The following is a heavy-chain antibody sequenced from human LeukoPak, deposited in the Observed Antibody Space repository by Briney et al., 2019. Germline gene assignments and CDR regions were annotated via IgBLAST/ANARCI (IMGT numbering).Heavy chain of an antibody. CDR1: GGSISSGSYY. Sequence: SETLSLTCTVSGGSISSGSYYWSWIRQPAGKGLEWIGRIYTSGSTNYNPSLKSRVTISVDTSKNQFSLKLSSVTAADTAVYYCARVPRGELLLPDYWGQGTLVTVSS. J-gene: IGHJ4*02. CDR3: ARVPRGELLLPDY. CDR2: IYTSGST. V-gene: IGHV4-61*02. D-gene: IGHD1-26*01.